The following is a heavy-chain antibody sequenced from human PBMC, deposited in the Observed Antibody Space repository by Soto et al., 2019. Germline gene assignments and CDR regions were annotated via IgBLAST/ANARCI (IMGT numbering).Heavy chain of an antibody. D-gene: IGHD2-15*01. V-gene: IGHV3-23*01. CDR2: ISGSGGST. J-gene: IGHJ4*02. CDR1: GFTFSSYA. Sequence: GGSLRLSCAASGFTFSSYAMSWVRQAPGKGLEWVSAISGSGGSTYYADSVKGRFTISRDNSKNTLYLQMNSLRAEDTAVYYCAKDPYCSGGSCYSWDAQFDYWGQGTLFTVSS. CDR3: AKDPYCSGGSCYSWDAQFDY.